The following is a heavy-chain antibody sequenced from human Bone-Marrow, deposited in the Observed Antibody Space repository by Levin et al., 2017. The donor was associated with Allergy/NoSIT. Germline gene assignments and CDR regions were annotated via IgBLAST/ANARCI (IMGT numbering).Heavy chain of an antibody. J-gene: IGHJ5*02. CDR2: INHSGST. CDR1: GGSFSGYY. Sequence: PSETLSLTCAVYGGSFSGYYWSWIRQPPGKGLEWIGEINHSGSTNYNPSLKSRVTISVDTSKNQFSLKLSSVTAADTAVYYCARCVVPAAIEDPEGRNWFDPWGQGTLVTVSS. V-gene: IGHV4-34*01. CDR3: ARCVVPAAIEDPEGRNWFDP. D-gene: IGHD2-2*01.